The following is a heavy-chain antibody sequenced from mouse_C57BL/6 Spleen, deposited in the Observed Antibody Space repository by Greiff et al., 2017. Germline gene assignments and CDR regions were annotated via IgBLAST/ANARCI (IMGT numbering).Heavy chain of an antibody. CDR2: IYPGSGST. V-gene: IGHV1-55*01. CDR3: ARDDYSEGSAMDY. Sequence: QVQLQQPGAELVKPGASVKMSCKASGYTFTSYWITWVKQRPGQGLEWIGDIYPGSGSTNYNEKFKGKATLTVDTSSSTAYMQLSSLTSEDSAVYYCARDDYSEGSAMDYWGQGTSVTVSS. J-gene: IGHJ4*01. D-gene: IGHD2-4*01. CDR1: GYTFTSYW.